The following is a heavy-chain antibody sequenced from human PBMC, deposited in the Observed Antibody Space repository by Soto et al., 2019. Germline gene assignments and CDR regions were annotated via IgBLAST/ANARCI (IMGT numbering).Heavy chain of an antibody. J-gene: IGHJ6*03. D-gene: IGHD7-27*01. CDR2: ISSSSSVI. V-gene: IGHV3-48*01. CDR1: GFILSDCA. Sequence: EVQLVESGGGLVQPGGSLRLSCATSGFILSDCAMNWVRQAPGKGLEWVSYISSSSSVIDYADSVKGRFTVSRDNARNSLYLQMNILRAEDTAFYYCARDLSWGSNWYYYMDVWGKGTTVTVSS. CDR3: ARDLSWGSNWYYYMDV.